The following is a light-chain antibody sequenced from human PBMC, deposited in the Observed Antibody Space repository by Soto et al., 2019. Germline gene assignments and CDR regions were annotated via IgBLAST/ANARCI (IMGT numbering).Light chain of an antibody. V-gene: IGKV3-15*01. J-gene: IGKJ4*01. Sequence: EIVLTQSPATLSLSPGERATLSCRASQSVSSYLAWYQQKPGQAPRLLIYGASTRAAGVPARFSGSGSGTEFTLTISSLQSEDSAVYYCQQYNNWPVTFGGGTKVDIK. CDR3: QQYNNWPVT. CDR1: QSVSSY. CDR2: GAS.